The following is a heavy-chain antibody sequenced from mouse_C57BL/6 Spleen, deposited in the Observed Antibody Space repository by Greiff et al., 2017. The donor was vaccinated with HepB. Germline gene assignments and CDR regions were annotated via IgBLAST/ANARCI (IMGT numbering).Heavy chain of an antibody. CDR2: ISSGSSTI. D-gene: IGHD1-1*01. CDR3: ARPGGSSYAWFAY. J-gene: IGHJ3*01. V-gene: IGHV5-17*01. CDR1: GFTFSDYG. Sequence: EVMLVESGGGLVKPGGSLKLSCAASGFTFSDYGMHWVRQAPEKGLEWVAYISSGSSTIYYADTVKGRFTISRDNAKNTLFLQMTSLRSEDTAMYYCARPGGSSYAWFAYWGQRTLVTVSA.